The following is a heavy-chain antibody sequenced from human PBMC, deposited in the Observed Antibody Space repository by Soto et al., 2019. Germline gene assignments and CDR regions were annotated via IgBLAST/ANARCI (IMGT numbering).Heavy chain of an antibody. J-gene: IGHJ6*02. Sequence: QVQLLESGGGLVKPGGSLRLSCAASGLAFNHYYMSWIRQAPGKGLEWVSYISSSGDYTKYADSVLGRFTISRDNAKSSLYLRMNSLRAEDTAVYYCASELDGIDVWGQGTTVTVSS. V-gene: IGHV3-11*03. CDR3: ASELDGIDV. CDR2: ISSSGDYT. D-gene: IGHD1-7*01. CDR1: GLAFNHYY.